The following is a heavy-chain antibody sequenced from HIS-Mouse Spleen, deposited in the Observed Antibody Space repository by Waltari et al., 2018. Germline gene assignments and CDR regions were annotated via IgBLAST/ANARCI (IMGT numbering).Heavy chain of an antibody. V-gene: IGHV3-30*18. J-gene: IGHJ4*02. CDR1: AFTFGSYG. Sequence: QVQLVESGGGVVQPGRSLRLSCRASAFTFGSYGMPWVRQAPGKGLEWVAVISYDGSNKYYADSVKGRFTISRDNSKNTLYLQMNSLRAEDTAVYYCAKDKHHAFDYWGQGTLVTVSS. CDR2: ISYDGSNK. CDR3: AKDKHHAFDY.